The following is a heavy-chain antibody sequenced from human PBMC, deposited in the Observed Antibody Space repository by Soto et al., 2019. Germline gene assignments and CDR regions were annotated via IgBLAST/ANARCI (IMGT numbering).Heavy chain of an antibody. CDR3: ARAEVTAMPRYFDY. J-gene: IGHJ4*02. V-gene: IGHV1-69*12. CDR1: GGTFSSYA. CDR2: IIPIFGTA. Sequence: QVQLVQSGAEVKKPGSSVKVSCKASGGTFSSYAISWVRQAPGQGLEWMGGIIPIFGTANYAQKFQGRVTITADESTSTADMELSSLRSEDTAVYYCARAEVTAMPRYFDYWGQGTLVTVSS. D-gene: IGHD2-21*02.